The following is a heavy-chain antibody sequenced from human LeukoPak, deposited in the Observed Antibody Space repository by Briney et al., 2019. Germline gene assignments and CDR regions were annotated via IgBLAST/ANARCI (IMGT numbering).Heavy chain of an antibody. J-gene: IGHJ3*02. CDR3: ARDLYHDAFDI. CDR2: IYYSGST. V-gene: IGHV4-59*01. Sequence: SETLSLTCTVSGGSISSYYWSWIRQPPGKGLEWIGYIYYSGSTNYNPSLKSRVTISVDTSKNQFSLKLSSVTAADTAVHYCARDLYHDAFDIWGQGTMVTVSS. CDR1: GGSISSYY. D-gene: IGHD2-2*01.